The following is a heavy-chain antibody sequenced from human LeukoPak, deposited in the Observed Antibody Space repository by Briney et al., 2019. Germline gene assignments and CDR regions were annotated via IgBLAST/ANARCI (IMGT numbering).Heavy chain of an antibody. J-gene: IGHJ4*02. CDR1: GYTFTSYY. Sequence: SCKASGYTFTSYYMHWVRQAPGKGLEWVAVISYDGSNKYYADSVKGRFTISRDNSKNTLYLQMNSLRAEDTAVYYCARDSKYCSGGSCYSVWHYWGQGTLVTVSS. D-gene: IGHD2-15*01. CDR2: ISYDGSNK. CDR3: ARDSKYCSGGSCYSVWHY. V-gene: IGHV3-30-3*01.